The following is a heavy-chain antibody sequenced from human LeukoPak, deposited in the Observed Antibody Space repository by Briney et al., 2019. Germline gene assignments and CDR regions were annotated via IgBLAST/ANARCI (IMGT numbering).Heavy chain of an antibody. CDR2: ISSSGGST. D-gene: IGHD3-16*02. CDR3: AKRYIGNYYFDY. V-gene: IGHV3-23*01. Sequence: GGSLRLSCAASGFTFINYPMSWVRQAPGKGLEWVSAISSSGGSTYYADSVKGRFTISRDNSKNTLYLQMNSLRAEDTAVYYCAKRYIGNYYFDYWGQGTLVTVSS. J-gene: IGHJ4*02. CDR1: GFTFINYP.